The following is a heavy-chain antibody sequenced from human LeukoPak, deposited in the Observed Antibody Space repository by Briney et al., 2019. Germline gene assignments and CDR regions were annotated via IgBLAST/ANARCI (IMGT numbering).Heavy chain of an antibody. CDR1: GGSISSYY. Sequence: SETLSLTCTVSGGSISSYYWSWIRQPPGKGLEWIGYIYYSWSTNYNPSLKSRVTISVDTSKNQFSLKLSSVTAADTAVYYCARHYQPYDFDYWGQGTLVTVLS. CDR3: ARHYQPYDFDY. J-gene: IGHJ4*02. V-gene: IGHV4-59*08. D-gene: IGHD3-16*02. CDR2: IYYSWST.